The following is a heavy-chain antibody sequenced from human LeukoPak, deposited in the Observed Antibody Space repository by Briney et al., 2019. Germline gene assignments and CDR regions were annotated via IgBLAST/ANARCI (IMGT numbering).Heavy chain of an antibody. CDR3: ATFGVEQWLVHFNFDY. V-gene: IGHV4-39*01. Sequence: PSETLSLTCTVSSGSINSSSYYWGWIRQPPGKGLEWIGTVYYSGSTYYNPSLKSRLTISVDASKNQFSLRLSSVTAADTAMYYCATFGVEQWLVHFNFDYWGQGIMVTVSS. CDR1: SGSINSSSYY. J-gene: IGHJ4*02. CDR2: VYYSGST. D-gene: IGHD6-19*01.